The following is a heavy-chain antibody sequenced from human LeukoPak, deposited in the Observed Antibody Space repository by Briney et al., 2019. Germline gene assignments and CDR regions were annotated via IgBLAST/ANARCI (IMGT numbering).Heavy chain of an antibody. J-gene: IGHJ4*02. V-gene: IGHV4-31*03. CDR1: GGSISSGGYY. Sequence: SETLSLTCTVSGGSISSGGYYWSWIRQHPGKGLEWIGYIYYSGSTYYNPSLKSRVTIPVDTSKNQFSLKLSSVTAADTAVYYCARGSSGYYYDADYWGQGTLVTVSS. D-gene: IGHD3-22*01. CDR2: IYYSGST. CDR3: ARGSSGYYYDADY.